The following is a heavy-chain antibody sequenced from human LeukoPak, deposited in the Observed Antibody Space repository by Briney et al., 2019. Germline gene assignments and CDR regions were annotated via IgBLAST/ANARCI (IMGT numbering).Heavy chain of an antibody. J-gene: IGHJ5*02. D-gene: IGHD3-10*01. CDR3: AKDPFGYYYGSGSFFDP. CDR2: SSGSGGST. V-gene: IGHV3-23*01. CDR1: GFTYSSYA. Sequence: GGSLRLSCAASGFTYSSYAMSWVRQAPGKGLEWVSASSGSGGSTYYADSVKGRFTISRDNSKNTLYLQMNSLRAEDTAVYYCAKDPFGYYYGSGSFFDPWGQGTLVTVSS.